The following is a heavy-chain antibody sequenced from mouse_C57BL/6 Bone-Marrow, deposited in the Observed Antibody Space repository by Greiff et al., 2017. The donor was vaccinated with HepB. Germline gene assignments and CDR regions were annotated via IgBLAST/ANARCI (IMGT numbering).Heavy chain of an antibody. D-gene: IGHD1-1*01. J-gene: IGHJ3*01. V-gene: IGHV2-6*01. CDR2: IWGVGST. CDR3: ASGIYYYGSPFAY. Sequence: VQGVESGPGLVAPSQSLSITCTVSGFSLTSYGVDWVRQSPGKGLEWLGVIWGVGSTNYNSALKSRLSISKDNSKSQVFLKMNSLQTDDTAMYYCASGIYYYGSPFAYWGQGTLVTVSA. CDR1: GFSLTSYG.